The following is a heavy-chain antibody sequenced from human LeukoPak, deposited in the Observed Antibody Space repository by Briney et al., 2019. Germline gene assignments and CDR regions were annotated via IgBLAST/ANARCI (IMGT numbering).Heavy chain of an antibody. V-gene: IGHV4-59*01. J-gene: IGHJ4*02. D-gene: IGHD3-10*01. CDR2: IYYSGST. CDR3: ARGDLYGSGSYLDY. CDR1: GGSISSYY. Sequence: PSGTLSLTCTVSGGSISSYYWSWIRQPPGKGLEWIGYIYYSGSTNYNPSLKSRVTISVDTSKNHFSLKLSSVTAADTAVYYCARGDLYGSGSYLDYWGQGTLVTVSS.